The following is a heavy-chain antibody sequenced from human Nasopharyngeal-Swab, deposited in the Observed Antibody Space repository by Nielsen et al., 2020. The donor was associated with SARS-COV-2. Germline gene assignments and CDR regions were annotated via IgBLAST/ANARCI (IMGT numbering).Heavy chain of an antibody. CDR2: ISSSSSYI. Sequence: GESLKISCAASGFTFSRYSMNWVRQAPGKGLEWVSSISSSSSYIYYADSVKGRFTISRDNAKNSLYLQMNSLRAEDTAVYYCTTDLYSSGWRYFDYWGQGTLVTVSS. CDR3: TTDLYSSGWRYFDY. V-gene: IGHV3-21*01. J-gene: IGHJ4*02. D-gene: IGHD6-19*01. CDR1: GFTFSRYS.